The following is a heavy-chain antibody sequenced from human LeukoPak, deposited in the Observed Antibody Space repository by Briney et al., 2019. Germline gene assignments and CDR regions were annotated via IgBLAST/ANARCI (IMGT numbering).Heavy chain of an antibody. V-gene: IGHV1-24*01. CDR3: ATRGSGSYSGAWFDP. D-gene: IGHD3-10*01. CDR2: FDPEDGET. Sequence: EASVKVSCMVSGYTLTELSMHWVRQAPGKGLEWMGGFDPEDGETIYAQKFQGRVTMTEDTSTDTAYMELSSLRSEDTAVYYCATRGSGSYSGAWFDPWGQGTLVTVSS. J-gene: IGHJ5*02. CDR1: GYTLTELS.